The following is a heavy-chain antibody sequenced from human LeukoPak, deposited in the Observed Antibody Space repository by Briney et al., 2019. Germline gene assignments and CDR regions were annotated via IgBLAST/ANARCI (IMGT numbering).Heavy chain of an antibody. CDR3: AKVRDYDILTGYFPYYFDY. CDR2: ISGSGGST. V-gene: IGHV3-23*01. J-gene: IGHJ4*02. Sequence: GGSLRLSCAASGFTFSSYAMSWVRQAPGKGLEWVSAISGSGGSTYYTDSVKGRFTISRDNSKKTLHLQMNSLTAEDTAVYYCAKVRDYDILTGYFPYYFDYWGQGTLVTISS. D-gene: IGHD3-9*01. CDR1: GFTFSSYA.